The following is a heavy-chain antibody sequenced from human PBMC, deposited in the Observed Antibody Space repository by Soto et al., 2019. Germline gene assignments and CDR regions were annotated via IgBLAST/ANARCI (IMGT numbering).Heavy chain of an antibody. V-gene: IGHV1-2*02. CDR2: INPATGAA. CDR1: GYPVTAYY. J-gene: IGHJ3*02. D-gene: IGHD3-3*01. Sequence: QLHLVQSGAVVKKPGASVTVSCSASGYPVTAYYMHWVRQAPGRGLEWMGGINPATGAAKYTQTFQGRVTKTRDTSTSTVFMELSRPTSEDTAVFYCARGGGVGVAGSAAFDMWGQGTLVTVSS. CDR3: ARGGGVGVAGSAAFDM.